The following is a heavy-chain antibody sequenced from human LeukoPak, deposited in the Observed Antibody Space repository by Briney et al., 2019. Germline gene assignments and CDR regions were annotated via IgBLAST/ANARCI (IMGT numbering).Heavy chain of an antibody. D-gene: IGHD1-26*01. V-gene: IGHV3-53*01. CDR2: IYSGGGI. J-gene: IGHJ3*02. Sequence: PGGSLRLSCAASEFTVSSSYMSRVRQAPGKGLEWVSIIYSGGGIYYADSVKGRFSISRDISKNMLYLQMNSLRAEDTAVYYCARGHNTATSGTRAFDIWGQGTMVTVSS. CDR1: EFTVSSSY. CDR3: ARGHNTATSGTRAFDI.